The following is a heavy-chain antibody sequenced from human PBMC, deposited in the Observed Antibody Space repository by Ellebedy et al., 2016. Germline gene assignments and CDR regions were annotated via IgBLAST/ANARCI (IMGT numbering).Heavy chain of an antibody. CDR1: GYTFTSYG. CDR2: IIPILGIA. Sequence: ASVKVSCKASGYTFTSYGISWVRQAPGQGLEWMGRIIPILGIANYAQKFQGRVTITADKSTSTAYMELSSLRSEDTAVYYCARAPNDYGSFDYWGQGTLVTVSS. V-gene: IGHV1-69*04. CDR3: ARAPNDYGSFDY. D-gene: IGHD4-17*01. J-gene: IGHJ4*02.